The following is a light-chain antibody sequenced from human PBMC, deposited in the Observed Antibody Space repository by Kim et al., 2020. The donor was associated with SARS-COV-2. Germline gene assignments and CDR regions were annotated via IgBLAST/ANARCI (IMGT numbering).Light chain of an antibody. V-gene: IGKV1-16*02. J-gene: IGKJ5*01. CDR2: AAS. CDR3: QQYNTYPIT. Sequence: DIQMTQSPSSLSASVGDRVTITCRASQAISSYLAWFQQKPGKAPKSLIYAASNLQSGVPSKFSGSGSGTDFTLTISSLQPEDFATYSCQQYNTYPITFGQGTRLEI. CDR1: QAISSY.